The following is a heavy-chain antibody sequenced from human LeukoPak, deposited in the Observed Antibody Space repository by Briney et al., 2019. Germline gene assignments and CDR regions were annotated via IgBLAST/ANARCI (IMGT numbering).Heavy chain of an antibody. CDR3: ARDRYSGYDSYYGMDV. Sequence: GASVKVSCKASGYTFTSYYMHWVRQAPGQGLEWMGIINPSGGSTSYAQKFQGRVTMIRDTSTSTVYMELSSLRSEDTAVYYCARDRYSGYDSYYGMDVWGQGTTVTVSS. V-gene: IGHV1-46*01. CDR1: GYTFTSYY. CDR2: INPSGGST. J-gene: IGHJ6*02. D-gene: IGHD5-12*01.